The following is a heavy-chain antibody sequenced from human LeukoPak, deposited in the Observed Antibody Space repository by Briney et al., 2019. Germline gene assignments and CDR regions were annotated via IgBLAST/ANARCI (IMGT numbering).Heavy chain of an antibody. Sequence: GESLKISCKGSGYSFTSYWIGWVRQMPGKGLEWMGIIYPGNSDTRYSPSFQGQVTISADKSISTAYLQWSSLKASDTAMYYCARQSGEMATITGAFDIWGQGTMVTVSS. V-gene: IGHV5-51*01. J-gene: IGHJ3*02. CDR1: GYSFTSYW. CDR3: ARQSGEMATITGAFDI. CDR2: IYPGNSDT. D-gene: IGHD5-24*01.